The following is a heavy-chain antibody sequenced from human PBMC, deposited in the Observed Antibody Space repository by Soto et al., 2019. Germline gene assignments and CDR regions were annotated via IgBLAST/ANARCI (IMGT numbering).Heavy chain of an antibody. J-gene: IGHJ4*02. V-gene: IGHV3-7*05. CDR3: ARAYD. D-gene: IGHD3-16*01. CDR1: GFTFSSQW. CDR2: INEDGSEK. Sequence: GGSLRLSCVASGFTFSSQWMSWVRQTPGKGLEWVANINEDGSEKSYGDSVKGRFSISRDNAKNSLYLQMNSLRVDDTAVYYCARAYDWGQGTLVTVSS.